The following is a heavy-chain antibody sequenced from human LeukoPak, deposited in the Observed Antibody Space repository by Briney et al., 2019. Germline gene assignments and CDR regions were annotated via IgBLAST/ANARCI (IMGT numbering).Heavy chain of an antibody. CDR2: IYHSGST. CDR3: ARGSKAAPGTFDY. CDR1: GGSISSSNW. J-gene: IGHJ4*02. V-gene: IGHV4-4*02. Sequence: ASETLSLTCAVSGGSISSSNWWSWVRQPPGKGLEWIGEIYHSGSTNYNPSLKSRVAISVDTSKNQFSLKLSSVTAADTAVYYCARGSKAAPGTFDYWGQGTLITVSS. D-gene: IGHD6-13*01.